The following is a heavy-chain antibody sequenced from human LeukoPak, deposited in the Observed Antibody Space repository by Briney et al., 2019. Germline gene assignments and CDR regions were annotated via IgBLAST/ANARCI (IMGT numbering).Heavy chain of an antibody. V-gene: IGHV3-21*01. J-gene: IGHJ3*02. D-gene: IGHD3-22*01. CDR2: ISSGSGAI. CDR1: GFTFSSYS. Sequence: GGSLRLSCAASGFTFSSYSMNWVRQAPGKGLEWVSSISSGSGAIYYADSVKGRFTISRDNSKNTLYLQMNSLRAEDTAVYYCARVPTLYYYDSSGFGPEDAFDIWGQGTMVTVSS. CDR3: ARVPTLYYYDSSGFGPEDAFDI.